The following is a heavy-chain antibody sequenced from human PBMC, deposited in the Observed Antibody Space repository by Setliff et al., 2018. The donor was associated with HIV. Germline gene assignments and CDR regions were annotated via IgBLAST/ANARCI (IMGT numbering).Heavy chain of an antibody. CDR1: GGSISSYY. D-gene: IGHD2-21*02. J-gene: IGHJ4*02. CDR3: ARYGDSYYFDY. Sequence: SETLSLTCTVSGGSISSYYWSWIRQPPGKGLEWIGYIYTSGPTNYNPSLKSRLTISVDRSKNQFSLKLSSVTAADTAVYYCARYGDSYYFDYWGQGTLVTVSS. V-gene: IGHV4-4*08. CDR2: IYTSGPT.